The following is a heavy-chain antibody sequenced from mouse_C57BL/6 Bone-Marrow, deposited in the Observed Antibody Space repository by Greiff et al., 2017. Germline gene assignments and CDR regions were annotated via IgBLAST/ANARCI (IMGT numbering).Heavy chain of an antibody. CDR2: IDPENGDT. CDR1: GFNIKDDY. Sequence: EVKLQESGAELVRPGASVKLSCTASGFNIKDDYMPWVKQRPEQGLEWIGWIDPENGDTEYASKFQGKATITADTSSNTAYLQLSSLTSEDTAVYYCTTATLGAMDYWGQGTSVTVSS. V-gene: IGHV14-4*01. J-gene: IGHJ4*01. D-gene: IGHD4-1*01. CDR3: TTATLGAMDY.